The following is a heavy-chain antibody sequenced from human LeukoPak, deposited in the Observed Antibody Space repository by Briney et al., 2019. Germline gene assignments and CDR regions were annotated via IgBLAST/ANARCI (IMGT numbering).Heavy chain of an antibody. Sequence: ASVKVSCKTSGYTFTDYYIHWVRQAPGQGLEWMGWINPNSGNTGYAQKFQGRVTMTRNTSISTAYMELSSLRSEDTAVYYCARGPLDSSSTFDYWGQGTLVTVSS. J-gene: IGHJ4*02. CDR2: INPNSGNT. V-gene: IGHV1-8*02. D-gene: IGHD6-6*01. CDR1: GYTFTDYY. CDR3: ARGPLDSSSTFDY.